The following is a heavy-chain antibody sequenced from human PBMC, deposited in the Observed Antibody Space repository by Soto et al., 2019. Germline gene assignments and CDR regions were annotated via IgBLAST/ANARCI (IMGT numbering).Heavy chain of an antibody. CDR1: GFTFSSYW. D-gene: IGHD5-12*01. CDR2: IKQDGSEK. Sequence: RRLSCAASGFTFSSYWMSWVRQAPGKGLEWVANIKQDGSEKYYVDSVKGRFTISRDNSKNTLYLQMNSLRAEDTAVYYCAKGISEMATILPGMDVWGQGTTVTVSS. J-gene: IGHJ6*02. V-gene: IGHV3-7*01. CDR3: AKGISEMATILPGMDV.